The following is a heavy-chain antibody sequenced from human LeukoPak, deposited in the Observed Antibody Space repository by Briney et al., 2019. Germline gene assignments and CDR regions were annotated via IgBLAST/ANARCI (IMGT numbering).Heavy chain of an antibody. Sequence: PGGSLKLSCAASGFDFSGFYMQWVRQASGRGLEWVGLIRSKPSSYTTVDGASVKGRFTISRDDSKNTAYLQMNSLKAEDTAVYYCIRQDCSGGSGSYVGYWGQGTVVTVSS. D-gene: IGHD2-15*01. V-gene: IGHV3-73*01. CDR1: GFDFSGFY. CDR2: IRSKPSSYTT. J-gene: IGHJ4*02. CDR3: IRQDCSGGSGSYVGY.